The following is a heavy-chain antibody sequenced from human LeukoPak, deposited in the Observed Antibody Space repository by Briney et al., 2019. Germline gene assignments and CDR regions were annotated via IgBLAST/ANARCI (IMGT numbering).Heavy chain of an antibody. CDR1: GGSITFYY. V-gene: IGHV4-4*08. Sequence: PSETLSLTCTVSGGSITFYYWSWVRQPPGKGLEWIGRIYTSGSTNYNPSHKSRVTISVDTSKNQFFLKLSSVTAADTAVYYCARDQVDFWSGYYPYWGQGTLVTVSS. CDR2: IYTSGST. D-gene: IGHD3-3*01. J-gene: IGHJ4*02. CDR3: ARDQVDFWSGYYPY.